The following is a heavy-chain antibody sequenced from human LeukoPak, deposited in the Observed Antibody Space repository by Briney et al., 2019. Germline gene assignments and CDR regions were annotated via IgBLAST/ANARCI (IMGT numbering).Heavy chain of an antibody. D-gene: IGHD4-17*01. CDR2: ISGSGGST. CDR1: GFTFSSYA. V-gene: IGHV3-23*01. Sequence: GGSLRLSCAASGFTFSSYAMSWVRQAPGKGLEWVSAISGSGGSTYYADSVKGRFTISRDSSKNTLYLQMNSLRAEDTAVYYCASGSTTVTTYYYYYYGMDVWGQGTTVTVSS. J-gene: IGHJ6*02. CDR3: ASGSTTVTTYYYYYYGMDV.